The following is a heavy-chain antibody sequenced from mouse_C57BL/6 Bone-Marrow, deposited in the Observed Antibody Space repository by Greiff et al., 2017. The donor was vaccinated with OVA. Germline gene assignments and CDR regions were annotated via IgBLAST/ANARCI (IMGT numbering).Heavy chain of an antibody. J-gene: IGHJ4*01. CDR2: IYPGSGNT. V-gene: IGHV1-76*01. Sequence: QVQLKQSGAELVRPGASVKLSCKASGYTFTDYYINWVKQRPGQGLEWIARIYPGSGNTYYNEKFKGKATLTAEKSSSTAYMQLSSLTSEDSAVYFCARWGGLRRRDYYAMDYWGQGTSVTVSS. CDR1: GYTFTDYY. CDR3: ARWGGLRRRDYYAMDY. D-gene: IGHD2-4*01.